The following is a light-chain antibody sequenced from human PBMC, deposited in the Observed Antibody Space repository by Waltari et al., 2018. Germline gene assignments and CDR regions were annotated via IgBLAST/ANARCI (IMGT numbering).Light chain of an antibody. CDR1: SSDIGRYDI. CDR3: CSYAGNYVWV. J-gene: IGLJ3*02. CDR2: PVS. V-gene: IGLV2-23*02. Sequence: QSALTQPAAVSGSPGQSVTISCTGASSDIGRYDIVSWYQQHPGNAPKLVISPVSKRPSGVSDRFSGSKSGDTAALTISGLQFEDEADYYCCSYAGNYVWVFGGGTRLTVL.